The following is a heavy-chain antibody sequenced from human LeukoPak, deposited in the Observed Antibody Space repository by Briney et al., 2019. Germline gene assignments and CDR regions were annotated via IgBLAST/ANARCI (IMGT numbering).Heavy chain of an antibody. V-gene: IGHV1-18*01. J-gene: IGHJ4*02. D-gene: IGHD3-3*01. CDR3: ARAPDDYDFWSGPFDY. CDR2: ISAYSGNT. Sequence: ASVKVSCKASGYTFTNYGISWVRQTPGQGLEWMGWISAYSGNTNYAQNLQGRVTMTTDTSTSTAYMELRSLRSDDTAVYYCARAPDDYDFWSGPFDYWGRGTLVTVSS. CDR1: GYTFTNYG.